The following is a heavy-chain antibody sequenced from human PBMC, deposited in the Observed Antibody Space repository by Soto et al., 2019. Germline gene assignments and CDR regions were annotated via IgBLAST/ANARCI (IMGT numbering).Heavy chain of an antibody. D-gene: IGHD3-3*01. Sequence: GGSLRLSCAASGFTFSSYSMNWVRQAPGKGLEWVSYISSSSSTIYYADSVKGRFTISRDNAKNSLYLQMNSLRAEDTAVYYCARAFPYFWSGYYSEYYYYYYMDVWGKGTTVTVSS. CDR2: ISSSSSTI. CDR3: ARAFPYFWSGYYSEYYYYYYMDV. CDR1: GFTFSSYS. J-gene: IGHJ6*03. V-gene: IGHV3-48*01.